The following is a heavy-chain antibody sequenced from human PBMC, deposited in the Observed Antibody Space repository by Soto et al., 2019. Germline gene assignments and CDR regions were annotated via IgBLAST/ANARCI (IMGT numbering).Heavy chain of an antibody. V-gene: IGHV3-30-3*01. J-gene: IGHJ4*02. D-gene: IGHD3-3*01. CDR2: ISNDGRNK. CDR1: QFTFSSFT. Sequence: QLPLVESGGGVVQPGKSLRVSCAASQFTFSSFTMHWVRQAPGKGLEWVAVISNDGRNKFYADSVKGRFTISRDNSKNTLFLQMNSLTAEDTAVYYCARGGYYTFWNGCIGTYWGEGTLVTVSS. CDR3: ARGGYYTFWNGCIGTY.